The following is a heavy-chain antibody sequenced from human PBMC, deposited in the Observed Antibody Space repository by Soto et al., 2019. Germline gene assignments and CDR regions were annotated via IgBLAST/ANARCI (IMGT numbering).Heavy chain of an antibody. V-gene: IGHV4-39*01. CDR3: ARRFVAGTNWFDP. J-gene: IGHJ5*02. D-gene: IGHD6-19*01. CDR2: IYYSGST. Sequence: PSESLSVTGGVSGGSISNSSYYWGWIRQPPGKGLEWIGSIYYSGSTYYNPSLKSRVTISVDTSKNQFSLKLSSVTAADTAVYYCARRFVAGTNWFDPWGQGTLV. CDR1: GGSISNSSYY.